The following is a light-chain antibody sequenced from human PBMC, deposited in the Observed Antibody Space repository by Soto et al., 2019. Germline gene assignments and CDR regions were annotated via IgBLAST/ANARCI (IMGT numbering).Light chain of an antibody. CDR2: EDH. CDR1: ISDVGTYNL. CDR3: CSYAGRRTVPDV. J-gene: IGLJ1*01. Sequence: QSALAQPASVSGSPGQSITISCTGTISDVGTYNLVSWYQHRPGKAPKLIIYEDHKRPSDISVPVSGAKSDNTASLTISGLQGEDEADYFCCSYAGRRTVPDVFGTGTKVTVL. V-gene: IGLV2-23*02.